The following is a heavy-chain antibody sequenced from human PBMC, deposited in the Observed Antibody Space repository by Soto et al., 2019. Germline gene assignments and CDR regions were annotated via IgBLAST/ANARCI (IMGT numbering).Heavy chain of an antibody. V-gene: IGHV4-30-4*01. CDR1: GGSISSGYYY. CDR3: ARDHAYSNPPN. J-gene: IGHJ4*02. Sequence: SETLSLTCTVSGGSISSGYYYWSWIRQPPGKGLEWIGYIYYSGSTYYNPSLKSRVTISVDTSKNQFSLKLSSVTAADTAVYYCARDHAYSNPPNWGQGTLVTVSS. CDR2: IYYSGST. D-gene: IGHD4-4*01.